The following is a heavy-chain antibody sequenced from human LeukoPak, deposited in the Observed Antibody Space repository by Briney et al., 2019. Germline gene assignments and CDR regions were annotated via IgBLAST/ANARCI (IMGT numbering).Heavy chain of an antibody. D-gene: IGHD2-2*01. CDR1: GFTVSGNC. V-gene: IGHV3-53*01. CDR2: LYSGGST. CDR3: TKVSAYCSSTSCFADY. Sequence: GGSLRLSCAASGFTVSGNCMSWVRQAPGKGLEWVSVLYSGGSTYYADSAKGRFTISRDNSKKTLYLQMNSQRAEDTAVYYCTKVSAYCSSTSCFADYWGQGTLVTVSS. J-gene: IGHJ4*02.